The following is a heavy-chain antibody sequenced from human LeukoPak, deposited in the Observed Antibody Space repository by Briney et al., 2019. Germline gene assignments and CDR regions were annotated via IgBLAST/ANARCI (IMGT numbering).Heavy chain of an antibody. CDR2: INPSGGST. CDR1: GYTFTNYY. V-gene: IGHV1-46*01. Sequence: ASVKVSCKASGYTFTNYYIHWVRQAPGQGLECMGIINPSGGSTSYAQKFQGRVTMTRDMSTSTVYMELSSLRSEDTAVYYCARDLSLWFGEWYFDYWGQGTLVTVSS. CDR3: ARDLSLWFGEWYFDY. D-gene: IGHD3-10*01. J-gene: IGHJ4*02.